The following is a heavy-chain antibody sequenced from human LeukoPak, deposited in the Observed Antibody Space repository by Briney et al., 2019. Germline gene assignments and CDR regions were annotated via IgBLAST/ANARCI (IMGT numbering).Heavy chain of an antibody. V-gene: IGHV3-21*01. CDR1: GFTFSSYS. D-gene: IGHD3-22*01. J-gene: IGHJ4*02. Sequence: KAGGSLRLSCAASGFTFSSYSMNWVRQAPGKGLEWVSSISSSSSYIYYADSVKGRFTISRDNAKNSLYLQMNSLRAEDTAVYYCARDPGAYYYDSSGRFDYWGQGTLVTVSS. CDR2: ISSSSSYI. CDR3: ARDPGAYYYDSSGRFDY.